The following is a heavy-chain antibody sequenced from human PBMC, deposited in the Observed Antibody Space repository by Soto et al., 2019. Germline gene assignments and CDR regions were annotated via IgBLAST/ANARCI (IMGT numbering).Heavy chain of an antibody. CDR1: GYTFTSYG. CDR2: IRAYNGNT. Sequence: QVQLVQSGAEVKKPGASVKVSCKASGYTFTSYGISWVRQAPGQGLEWMGWIRAYNGNTTYAQKLQGRVTMTTDTTAGTAYMELRSPRTDDTAVYYCARDPDPYPDGGNDSEYFQHWGEGTLVTVSS. J-gene: IGHJ1*01. V-gene: IGHV1-18*01. CDR3: ARDPDPYPDGGNDSEYFQH. D-gene: IGHD2-15*01.